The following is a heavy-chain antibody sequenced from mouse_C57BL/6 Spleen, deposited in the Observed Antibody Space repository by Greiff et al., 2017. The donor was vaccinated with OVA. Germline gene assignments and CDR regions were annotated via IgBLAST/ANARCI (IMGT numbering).Heavy chain of an antibody. J-gene: IGHJ2*01. Sequence: ESGPGLVKPSQSLSLTCSVTGYSITSGYYWNWIRQFPGNKLEWMGYISYDGSNNYNPSLKNRISITRDTSKNQFFLKLNSVTTEDTATYYCASSYDYVDYWGQGTTLTVSS. D-gene: IGHD2-3*01. CDR2: ISYDGSN. CDR1: GYSITSGYY. V-gene: IGHV3-6*01. CDR3: ASSYDYVDY.